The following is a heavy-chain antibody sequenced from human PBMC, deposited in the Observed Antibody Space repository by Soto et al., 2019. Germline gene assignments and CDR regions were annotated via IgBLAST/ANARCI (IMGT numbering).Heavy chain of an antibody. D-gene: IGHD4-17*01. CDR1: GGSISRYY. J-gene: IGHJ4*02. V-gene: IGHV4-59*01. CDR2: IYYSGST. Sequence: PXXTLSLPCTVSGGSISRYYWRWIRQPPGKGLEWIGYIYYSGSTNYNPSLKSRVTISVDTSKNQFSLKLSSVTAADTAVYYCARRYGASFDYWGQGTLVTVSS. CDR3: ARRYGASFDY.